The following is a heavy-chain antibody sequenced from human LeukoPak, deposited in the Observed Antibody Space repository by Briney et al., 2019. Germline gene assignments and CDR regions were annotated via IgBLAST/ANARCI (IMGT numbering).Heavy chain of an antibody. V-gene: IGHV3-33*06. CDR2: IWYDGSNK. J-gene: IGHJ4*02. CDR3: AKAKSMIRGALFDY. Sequence: PGGSLRLSCVASGFTFSSAGMHWVRQAPGKGLEWVADIWYDGSNKYYAESVKGRFTISRDNSKNTLFLQMNSLGVEDRAVYYCAKAKSMIRGALFDYRGQGTLVTVSS. D-gene: IGHD3-10*01. CDR1: GFTFSSAG.